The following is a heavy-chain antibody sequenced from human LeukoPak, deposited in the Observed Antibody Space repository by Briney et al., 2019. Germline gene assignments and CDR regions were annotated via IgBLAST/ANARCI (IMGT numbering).Heavy chain of an antibody. CDR2: IYYSGST. D-gene: IGHD3-10*01. CDR1: GGSINSYY. V-gene: IGHV4-59*01. J-gene: IGHJ4*02. CDR3: ARGKSKYYYGSGSYCLDY. Sequence: PSETLSLTCTVSGGSINSYYWSWIRQPPGKGLEWIGYIYYSGSTNYNPSLKSRVTISVDTSKNQFSLKLSSVTAADTAVYYCARGKSKYYYGSGSYCLDYWGQGTLVTVSS.